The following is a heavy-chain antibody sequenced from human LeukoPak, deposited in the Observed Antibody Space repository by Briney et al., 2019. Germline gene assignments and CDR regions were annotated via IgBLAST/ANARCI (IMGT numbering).Heavy chain of an antibody. Sequence: GGSLRLSCAASGFTFSSSAMSWVRQAPGKGLEWVSAISNTGGYTYYADSVQGRFTISRDNSKSTLCLQMNSLRAEDTAVYYCAKDLYSNYGPADYWGQGNLVTVSS. J-gene: IGHJ4*02. CDR1: GFTFSSSA. V-gene: IGHV3-23*01. CDR3: AKDLYSNYGPADY. D-gene: IGHD4-11*01. CDR2: ISNTGGYT.